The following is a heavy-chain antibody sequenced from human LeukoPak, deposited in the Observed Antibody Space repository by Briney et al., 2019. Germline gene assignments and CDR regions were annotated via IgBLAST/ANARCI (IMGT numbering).Heavy chain of an antibody. J-gene: IGHJ4*02. CDR2: IYYSGST. CDR3: ARQSSGWYYFDY. V-gene: IGHV4-59*08. Sequence: SETLSLTCTVSGGSISSYYWSWIWQPPGKGLEWIGYIYYSGSTNYNPSLKSRVTISVDTSKNQFSLKLSSVTAADTAVYYCARQSSGWYYFDYWGQGTLVTVSS. D-gene: IGHD6-19*01. CDR1: GGSISSYY.